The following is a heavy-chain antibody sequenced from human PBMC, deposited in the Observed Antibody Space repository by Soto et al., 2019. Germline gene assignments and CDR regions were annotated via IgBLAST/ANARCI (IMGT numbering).Heavy chain of an antibody. CDR3: ARVGNSRPTPFDP. Sequence: NPSETLSLTCAVHGGSFSGYYLSWIRQPPGKGLEWIAEIDHSGSTNYNPSLKSRVTISVDTSKNQFSLKLNSVSAADTALYYCARVGNSRPTPFDPWGQGTLVTVSS. V-gene: IGHV4-34*01. CDR2: IDHSGST. D-gene: IGHD3-22*01. J-gene: IGHJ5*02. CDR1: GGSFSGYY.